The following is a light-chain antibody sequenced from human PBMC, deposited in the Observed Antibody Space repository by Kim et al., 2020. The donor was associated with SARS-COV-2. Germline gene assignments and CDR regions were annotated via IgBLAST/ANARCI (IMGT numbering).Light chain of an antibody. J-gene: IGLJ2*01. CDR2: EDN. V-gene: IGLV6-57*03. Sequence: GKTVTIPCTRSSGSLASNYVQWYQQRPGSAPTTVIYEDNQRPSGVPDRFSGSIDSSSNSASLTISGLKTEDEADYYCQSYDSSNVVFGGGTQLTVL. CDR3: QSYDSSNVV. CDR1: SGSLASNY.